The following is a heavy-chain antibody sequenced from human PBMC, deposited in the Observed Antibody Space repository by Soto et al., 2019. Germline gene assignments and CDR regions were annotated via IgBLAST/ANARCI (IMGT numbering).Heavy chain of an antibody. J-gene: IGHJ4*02. CDR1: GFTFSNAW. CDR2: IKSKTDGGTT. CDR3: TSDLTGPDFDY. D-gene: IGHD7-27*01. V-gene: IGHV3-15*01. Sequence: EVQLVESGGGLVKPGGSLRLSCAASGFTFSNAWMSWVRQAPGKGLEWVGRIKSKTDGGTTDYAAPVKGRFTISRDNSKNTLYLQMNSLKTEDTAVYYCTSDLTGPDFDYWGQGTLVTVSS.